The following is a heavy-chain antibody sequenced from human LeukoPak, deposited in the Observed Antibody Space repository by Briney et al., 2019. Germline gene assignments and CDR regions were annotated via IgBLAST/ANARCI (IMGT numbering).Heavy chain of an antibody. J-gene: IGHJ6*03. D-gene: IGHD6-19*01. CDR1: GYSFTSYW. CDR3: ARRGRIAVAGTHYYYMDV. CDR2: IHPGDSDT. Sequence: GESLKISCKGSGYSFTSYWIGWVRQMPGKGLEWMGIIHPGDSDTRYSPSFQGQVTISADKSISTAYLQWSSLKASDTAMYYCARRGRIAVAGTHYYYMDVWGKGTTVTVSS. V-gene: IGHV5-51*01.